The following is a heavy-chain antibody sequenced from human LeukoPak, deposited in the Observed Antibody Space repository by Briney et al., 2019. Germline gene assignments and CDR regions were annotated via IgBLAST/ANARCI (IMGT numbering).Heavy chain of an antibody. CDR3: ARSSYSSSWYARCAFDI. D-gene: IGHD6-13*01. CDR1: GFTVSSNY. CDR2: IYSGGST. J-gene: IGHJ3*02. Sequence: GGSLRLSCAASGFTVSSNYMSWVRQAPGKGLEWVSVIYSGGSTYYADSVKGRFTISRDNSKNTLYLQMNSLRAEDTAVYYCARSSYSSSWYARCAFDIWGQGTMVTVSS. V-gene: IGHV3-53*01.